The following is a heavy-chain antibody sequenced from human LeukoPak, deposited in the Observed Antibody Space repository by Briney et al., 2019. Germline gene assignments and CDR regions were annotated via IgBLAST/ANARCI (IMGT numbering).Heavy chain of an antibody. CDR1: GGSISSRGYY. CDR3: AIGRRGCNGV. Sequence: PSETLSLXCTVSGGSISSRGYYWGRHRQPPGKGLEYIGSMYHGGISYYNPSLKSRVTISVDTSKNQFSLKLGSVTAADTAVYYCAIGRRGCNGVWGQGTLVTVSS. D-gene: IGHD2-8*01. V-gene: IGHV4-39*01. J-gene: IGHJ4*02. CDR2: MYHGGIS.